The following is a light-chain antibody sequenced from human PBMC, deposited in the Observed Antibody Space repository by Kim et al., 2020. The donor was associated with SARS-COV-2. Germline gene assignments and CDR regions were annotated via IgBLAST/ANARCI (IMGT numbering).Light chain of an antibody. CDR1: QDIDNY. V-gene: IGKV1-16*01. J-gene: IGKJ4*01. CDR3: QQYYAYPLT. CDR2: AAC. Sequence: SASVAARVTIACRASQDIDNYLAWCQQKPGKAPKSLIYAACTLQSGVPLRFSGSGSGTDFTLTISNLQPEDFAIYYCQQYYAYPLTFGGGTKLEI.